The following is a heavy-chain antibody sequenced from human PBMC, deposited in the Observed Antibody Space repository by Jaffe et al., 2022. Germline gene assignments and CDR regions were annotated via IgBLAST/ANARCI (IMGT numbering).Heavy chain of an antibody. D-gene: IGHD6-6*01. J-gene: IGHJ3*02. CDR2: IYHSGST. CDR3: ARACFSFCSSPAFDI. CDR1: GGSISSGGYS. V-gene: IGHV4-30-2*01. Sequence: QLQLQESGSGLVKPSQTLSLTCAVSGGSISSGGYSWSWIRQPPGKGLEWIGYIYHSGSTYYNPSLKSRVTISVDRSKNQFSLKLSSVTAADTAVYYCARACFSFCSSPAFDIWGQGTMVTVSS.